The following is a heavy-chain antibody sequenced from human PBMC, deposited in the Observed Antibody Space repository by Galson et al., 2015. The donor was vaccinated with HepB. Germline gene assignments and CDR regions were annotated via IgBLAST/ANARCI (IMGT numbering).Heavy chain of an antibody. Sequence: SLRLSCAASGFSFSSYWMHWVSVIYSGGSTYYADSVKGRFTISRDNSKNTLYLQMNSLRAEDTAVYYCATTVGAPYYYYGMYVWGPGTTVTVSS. CDR1: GFSFSSY. CDR2: IYSGGST. D-gene: IGHD1-26*01. V-gene: IGHV3-53*01. J-gene: IGHJ6*02. CDR3: ATTVGAPYYYYGMYV.